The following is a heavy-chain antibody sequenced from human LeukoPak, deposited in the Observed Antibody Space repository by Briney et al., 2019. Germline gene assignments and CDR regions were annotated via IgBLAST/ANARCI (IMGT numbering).Heavy chain of an antibody. CDR3: AREEVAARQYNWFDP. CDR1: GGTFSSYT. CDR2: IIPILGIA. D-gene: IGHD6-6*01. V-gene: IGHV1-69*04. Sequence: GASVKVSCKASGGTFSSYTISWVRQAPGQGLEWMGRIIPILGIANYAQKFQGRVTITADKSTSTAYMELSSLRSEDTAVYYCAREEVAARQYNWFDPWGQGTLVTVSS. J-gene: IGHJ5*02.